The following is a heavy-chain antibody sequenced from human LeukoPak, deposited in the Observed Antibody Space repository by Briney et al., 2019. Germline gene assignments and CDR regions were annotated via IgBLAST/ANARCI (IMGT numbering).Heavy chain of an antibody. CDR2: IYYSGST. D-gene: IGHD5-18*01. V-gene: IGHV4-59*01. J-gene: IGHJ5*02. Sequence: SETLSLTCTVSGGAISSYYWSWIRQPPGKGLEWIGYIYYSGSTNYNPSLKSRVTISVDTSKNQFSLKLSSVTAADTSVYYSARDKYSYGSNWFDPWGQGTLVTVSS. CDR1: GGAISSYY. CDR3: ARDKYSYGSNWFDP.